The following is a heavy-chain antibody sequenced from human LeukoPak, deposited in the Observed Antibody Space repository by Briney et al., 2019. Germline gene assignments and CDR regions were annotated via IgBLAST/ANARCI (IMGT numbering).Heavy chain of an antibody. CDR2: VFYTGTT. V-gene: IGHV4-39*01. J-gene: IGHJ4*02. Sequence: AETLSLTCTVSGCSIRSNSYYWGWIRQPPGKGLEWIGNVFYTGTTSYNPSLKSRVTMSVDTSKNQFSLNLSSVTAADTAVYYCARPHFYFGSGSYYYVDYWGQGTLVTVSS. D-gene: IGHD3-10*01. CDR3: ARPHFYFGSGSYYYVDY. CDR1: GCSIRSNSYY.